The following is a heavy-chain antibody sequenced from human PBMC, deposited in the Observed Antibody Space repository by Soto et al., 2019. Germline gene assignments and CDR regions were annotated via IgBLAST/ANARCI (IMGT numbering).Heavy chain of an antibody. D-gene: IGHD3-3*01. CDR3: ARVRVRFLEWLGSEG. V-gene: IGHV1-69*12. J-gene: IGHJ4*02. Sequence: QVQLVQSGAEVKKPGSSVKVSCKASGGTFSSYAISWVRQAPGQGLEWMGGIIPIFGTANYAQKFQGRVTITADESTSTAYMELGSRRSEDTAVYYCARVRVRFLEWLGSEGWGQGTLVTVSS. CDR1: GGTFSSYA. CDR2: IIPIFGTA.